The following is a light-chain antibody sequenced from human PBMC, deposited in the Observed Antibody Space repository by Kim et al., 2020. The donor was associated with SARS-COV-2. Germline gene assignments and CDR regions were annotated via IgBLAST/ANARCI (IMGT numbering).Light chain of an antibody. CDR3: QQYNDWPLT. Sequence: VSTGERVALSCRASQSVRSNLAWYQQKAGQVPRLLIYGPSTRATDIPARFSGSGSGTEFALTISSLQSEDFAVYYCQQYNDWPLTFGGGTKVDIK. CDR1: QSVRSN. V-gene: IGKV3-15*01. CDR2: GPS. J-gene: IGKJ4*01.